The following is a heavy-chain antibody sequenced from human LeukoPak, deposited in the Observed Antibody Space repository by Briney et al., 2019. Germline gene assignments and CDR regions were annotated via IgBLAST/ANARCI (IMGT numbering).Heavy chain of an antibody. J-gene: IGHJ4*02. CDR2: IYYTGST. V-gene: IGHV4-39*07. D-gene: IGHD6-19*01. CDR1: GGSISSTGYY. CDR3: ASRIAVSKFDY. Sequence: SETLSLTCTVYGGSISSTGYYWGWIRQPPGKGLEWLGNIYYTGSTYYNPSLKSRVTISVDTSRNQFSLRLSSVTAADTAVYYCASRIAVSKFDYWGQGTLVTVSS.